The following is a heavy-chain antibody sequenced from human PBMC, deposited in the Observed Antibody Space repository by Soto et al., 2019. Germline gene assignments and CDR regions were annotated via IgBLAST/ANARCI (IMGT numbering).Heavy chain of an antibody. CDR3: ARVIMDV. V-gene: IGHV3-74*01. CDR1: GFTFSQHW. CDR2: INVDGGTT. Sequence: PGGSLRLSCAASGFTFSQHWMHWVRQAPGKGLVWVSRINVDGGTTDYADSVKGRFTISRDNAKNSLYLQMNSLRDEDTAVYYCARVIMDVWGQGTTVTVSS. J-gene: IGHJ6*02.